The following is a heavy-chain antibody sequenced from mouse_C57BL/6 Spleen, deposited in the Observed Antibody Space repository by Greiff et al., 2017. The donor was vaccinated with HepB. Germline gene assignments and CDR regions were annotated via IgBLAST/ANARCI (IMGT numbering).Heavy chain of an antibody. CDR3: ARGRVPYYFDY. Sequence: QVQLKQSGAELARPGASVKMSCKASGYTFTSYTMHWVKQRPGQGLEWIGYINPSSGYTKYNQKFKDKATLTADKSSSTAYMQLSSLTSEDSAVYYCARGRVPYYFDYWGQGTTLTVSS. V-gene: IGHV1-4*01. CDR2: INPSSGYT. CDR1: GYTFTSYT. J-gene: IGHJ2*01.